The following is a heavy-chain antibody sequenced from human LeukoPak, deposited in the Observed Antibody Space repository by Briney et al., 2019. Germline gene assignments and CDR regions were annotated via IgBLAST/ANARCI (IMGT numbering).Heavy chain of an antibody. Sequence: ASVKVSCKASEYTSTGYYMHLVRQAPGQGLEWMGWINPNSGGTNYAQKFQGRVTMTRDTSITTAYMELSRLRSDDTAVYYCARGGDIVVVPAALEVWGQGTTVTVSS. V-gene: IGHV1-2*02. CDR1: EYTSTGYY. CDR2: INPNSGGT. D-gene: IGHD2-2*01. CDR3: ARGGDIVVVPAALEV. J-gene: IGHJ6*02.